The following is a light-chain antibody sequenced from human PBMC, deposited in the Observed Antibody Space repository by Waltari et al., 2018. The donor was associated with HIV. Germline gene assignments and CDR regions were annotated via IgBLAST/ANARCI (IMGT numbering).Light chain of an antibody. J-gene: IGLJ2*01. V-gene: IGLV1-51*01. CDR3: GTWDSSLSAGGV. CDR1: SSNIGNNY. Sequence: HSVLTQPPSVSAAPGQQVTISCSGSSSNIGNNYVSRYQQPPGTAPKLLIYDNNKRPSGIPDRFSGSKSGTSATLGITGLQTGDETDYYCGTWDSSLSAGGVFGGGTKLTVL. CDR2: DNN.